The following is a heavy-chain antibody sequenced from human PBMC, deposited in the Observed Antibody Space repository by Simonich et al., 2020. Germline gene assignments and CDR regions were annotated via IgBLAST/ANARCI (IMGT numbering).Heavy chain of an antibody. CDR1: GYSISSGYY. Sequence: QVQLQESGPGLVKPSETLSLTCAVSGYSISSGYYWGWIRQPPGKGLEWIGSIYHIESPYSHPSLKSRVTISVDTSKTQFSLKLSSVTAADTAVYYCARVGYSNYYYYGMDVWGQGTTVTVSS. CDR3: ARVGYSNYYYYGMDV. V-gene: IGHV4-38-2*01. D-gene: IGHD6-13*01. J-gene: IGHJ6*02. CDR2: IYHIESP.